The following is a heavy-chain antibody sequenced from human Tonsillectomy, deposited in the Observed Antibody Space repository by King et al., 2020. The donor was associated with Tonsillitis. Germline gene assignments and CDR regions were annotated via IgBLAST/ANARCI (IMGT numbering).Heavy chain of an antibody. CDR3: AKDSSGYYYNSDFAY. CDR1: GFTFGSYA. J-gene: IGHJ4*02. V-gene: IGHV3-23*04. Sequence: VQLVESGGNLVQPGGSLRLSCAASGFTFGSYAMSWVRQAPGKGLEWVSAISGSGGSTYYADSVKGRFTISRDNPKNTLYLQMSSLRAEDTAVYYCAKDSSGYYYNSDFAYWGQGTLVTVSS. D-gene: IGHD3-22*01. CDR2: ISGSGGST.